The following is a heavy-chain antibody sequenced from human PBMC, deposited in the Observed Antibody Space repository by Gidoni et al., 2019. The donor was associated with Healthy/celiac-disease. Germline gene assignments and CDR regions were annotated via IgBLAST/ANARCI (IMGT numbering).Heavy chain of an antibody. J-gene: IGHJ5*02. CDR3: ARHRKDIVVVPAATGWFDP. V-gene: IGHV4-39*01. Sequence: QLQLQESGPGLVKPSETLSLTCTVSAGPISSSRYYWGWIRQPPGKGLEWIGSIYYSGSTYYNPSLKSRVTISVDTSKNQFSLKLSSVTAADTAVYYCARHRKDIVVVPAATGWFDPWGQGTLVTVSS. CDR2: IYYSGST. CDR1: AGPISSSRYY. D-gene: IGHD2-2*01.